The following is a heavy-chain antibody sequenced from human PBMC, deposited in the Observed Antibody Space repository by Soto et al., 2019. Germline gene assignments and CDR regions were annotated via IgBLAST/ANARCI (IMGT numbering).Heavy chain of an antibody. D-gene: IGHD3-3*01. CDR3: ARGLNYDVLSGLDY. V-gene: IGHV3-20*04. Sequence: EVQLVESGGGVVRPGGSLRLSCAASGFTFDDYGMSWVRQAPGKGLEWVSDINWNGSSTAYADSVKGRFTISRDSAKDSLYLEMNSLRAEDTAFYYCARGLNYDVLSGLDYWGQGTLVTVSS. CDR2: INWNGSST. J-gene: IGHJ4*02. CDR1: GFTFDDYG.